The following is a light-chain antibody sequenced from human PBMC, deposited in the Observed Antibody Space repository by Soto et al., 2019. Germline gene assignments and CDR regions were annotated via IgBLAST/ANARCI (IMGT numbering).Light chain of an antibody. Sequence: DIQMTQSPSSLSASVGDRVTITCRASQSISSYLNWYQQKPGKAPQLLIYTASSLQSGVPSRFSGSGSGTDFTLTISSLQPEDFATYYCQQSSSIPWTFGQGTMVEIK. J-gene: IGKJ1*01. CDR2: TAS. CDR3: QQSSSIPWT. V-gene: IGKV1-39*01. CDR1: QSISSY.